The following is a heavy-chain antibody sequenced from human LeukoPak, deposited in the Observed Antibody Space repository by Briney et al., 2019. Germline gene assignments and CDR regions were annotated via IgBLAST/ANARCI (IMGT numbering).Heavy chain of an antibody. J-gene: IGHJ4*02. V-gene: IGHV3-23*01. CDR3: AKDRATVTPTVFDY. Sequence: GGSLRLSCAASGFSFSSYAINWVHQAPGKGLEWVSAISGSGGSTYYADSVKGRFTISRDFSKNTLYLQMNNLRAEDTAVYYCAKDRATVTPTVFDYWGQGTLVTVSS. CDR1: GFSFSSYA. D-gene: IGHD4-17*01. CDR2: ISGSGGST.